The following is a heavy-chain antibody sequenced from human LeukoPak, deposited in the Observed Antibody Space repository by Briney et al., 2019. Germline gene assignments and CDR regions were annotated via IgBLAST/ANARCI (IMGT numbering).Heavy chain of an antibody. CDR3: AKFETTVSNFDY. Sequence: PGRSLRLSCAASGFTFSSYGMHWVRQAPGKGLEWVAVISYDGSNKYYADSVKGRFTTSRDNSKNTLYLQMNSLRAEDTAVYYCAKFETTVSNFDYWGQGTLVTVSS. J-gene: IGHJ4*02. D-gene: IGHD4-17*01. V-gene: IGHV3-30*18. CDR1: GFTFSSYG. CDR2: ISYDGSNK.